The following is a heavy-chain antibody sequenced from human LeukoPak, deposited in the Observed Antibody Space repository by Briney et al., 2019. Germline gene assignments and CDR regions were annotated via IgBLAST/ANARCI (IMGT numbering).Heavy chain of an antibody. Sequence: GGSLRLSCAASGVTFSTYGMHWVRQAPGKGLEWVAFIRYDGSNKYYAGSVKGRFTISRDNSKNTLYLQMNSLRAEDTAVYYCAKDLIRSALGRFDYWGQGTLVTVSS. V-gene: IGHV3-30*02. CDR3: AKDLIRSALGRFDY. CDR2: IRYDGSNK. D-gene: IGHD3-16*01. CDR1: GVTFSTYG. J-gene: IGHJ4*02.